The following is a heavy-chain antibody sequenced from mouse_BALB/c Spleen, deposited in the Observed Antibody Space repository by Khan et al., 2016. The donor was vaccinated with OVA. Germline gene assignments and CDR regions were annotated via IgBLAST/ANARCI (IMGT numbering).Heavy chain of an antibody. CDR3: ARSWAMDY. CDR2: ISNLAYSI. V-gene: IGHV5-15*02. CDR1: GFTFTDYG. Sequence: VELVESGAGLVQPGGSRKLSCAASGFTFTDYGMAWVRQAPGKGPEWVAFISNLAYSIYYVDTVTGRFTISRENAKNTLYLEMSSLRSEDAAMYYCARSWAMDYWGQGTSVTVSS. J-gene: IGHJ4*01.